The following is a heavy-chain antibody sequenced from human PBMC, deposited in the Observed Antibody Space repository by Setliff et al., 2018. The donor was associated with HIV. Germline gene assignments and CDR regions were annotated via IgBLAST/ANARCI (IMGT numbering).Heavy chain of an antibody. Sequence: SETLSLTCAVYGGSFSGFYWSWIRQPPGKGLEWIGEINHSGSTTYNPSLKSRVTISVDTSKNQFSLKLSSVTAADTAVYYCARELTALYYDSLNWFDPWGQGTLVTVSS. CDR2: INHSGST. J-gene: IGHJ5*02. CDR3: ARELTALYYDSLNWFDP. D-gene: IGHD3-3*01. CDR1: GGSFSGFY. V-gene: IGHV4-34*01.